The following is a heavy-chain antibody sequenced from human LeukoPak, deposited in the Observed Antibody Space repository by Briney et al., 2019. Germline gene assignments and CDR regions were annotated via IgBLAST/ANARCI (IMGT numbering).Heavy chain of an antibody. Sequence: SETLSLTCTVSGGSISSSSYYWGWIRQPPGKGLEWIASIHYSGSTYYNPSLKSRVTISVDTSKNQFSLKLSSVTAADMAIYYCARHIDGLLTGYYNWGQGTLVTVSS. D-gene: IGHD3-9*01. V-gene: IGHV4-39*01. CDR3: ARHIDGLLTGYYN. CDR2: IHYSGST. CDR1: GGSISSSSYY. J-gene: IGHJ4*02.